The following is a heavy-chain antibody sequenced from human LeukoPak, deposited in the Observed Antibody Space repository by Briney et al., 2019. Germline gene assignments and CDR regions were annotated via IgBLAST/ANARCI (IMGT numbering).Heavy chain of an antibody. D-gene: IGHD3-22*01. Sequence: PGGSLRLSCAASGFTFSSYYMNWVRQSPGKGLEWVSSIRISSSYIYYADSVKGRFTISRDNAKNSLYLQMNSLRVEDTALYFCARDRHYHDSSASDLDAFDIWGQGTMVTVSS. CDR3: ARDRHYHDSSASDLDAFDI. CDR2: IRISSSYI. J-gene: IGHJ3*02. V-gene: IGHV3-21*01. CDR1: GFTFSSYY.